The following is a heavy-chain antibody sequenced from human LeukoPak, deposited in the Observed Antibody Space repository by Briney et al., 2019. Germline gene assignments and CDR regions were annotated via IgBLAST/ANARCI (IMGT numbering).Heavy chain of an antibody. Sequence: GGSLRLSCAASGFTFSSYAISWVRQAPGKGLEWVPSISSSSSYIYYADSVKGRFTISRDNAKNSLYLQMNSLRAEDTAVYYCARVYTGGWYSRRRSSHAFDIWGQGTMVTVSS. V-gene: IGHV3-21*01. CDR3: ARVYTGGWYSRRRSSHAFDI. CDR2: ISSSSSYI. CDR1: GFTFSSYA. J-gene: IGHJ3*02. D-gene: IGHD6-19*01.